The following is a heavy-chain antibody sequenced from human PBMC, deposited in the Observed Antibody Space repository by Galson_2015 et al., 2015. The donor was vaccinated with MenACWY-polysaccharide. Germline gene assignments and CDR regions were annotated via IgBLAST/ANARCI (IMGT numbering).Heavy chain of an antibody. V-gene: IGHV4-38-2*01. Sequence: LSLTCAVSGYSITSGYYWGWLRQPPGKGLEWIGSIYHSGSTYYNPPLKSRVTISVDTSKNQFSLKLSSVTAADTAVYYCARVEKYSGSYYILHWGQGTLVTVSS. D-gene: IGHD1-26*01. J-gene: IGHJ4*02. CDR2: IYHSGST. CDR3: ARVEKYSGSYYILH. CDR1: GYSITSGYY.